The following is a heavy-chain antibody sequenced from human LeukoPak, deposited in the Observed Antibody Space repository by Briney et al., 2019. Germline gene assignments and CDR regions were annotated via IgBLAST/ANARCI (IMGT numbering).Heavy chain of an antibody. CDR3: ARSLSTTGLR. Sequence: SETLSLTCTVSGGSVSSSDYYWGWIRQPPGKGLEWIGSINYSGNTYYNPSLKNRVTISVDTSKNQFSLKLSSVTAADTAVYYCARSLSTTGLRWGQGTLVTVSS. D-gene: IGHD1-1*01. V-gene: IGHV4-39*01. CDR2: INYSGNT. CDR1: GGSVSSSDYY. J-gene: IGHJ4*02.